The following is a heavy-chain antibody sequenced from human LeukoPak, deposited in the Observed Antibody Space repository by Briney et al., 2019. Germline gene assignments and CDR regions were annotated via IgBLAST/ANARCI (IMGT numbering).Heavy chain of an antibody. CDR2: IIPIFGTA. CDR3: ARWTMQHYFDY. J-gene: IGHJ4*02. V-gene: IGHV1-69*13. CDR1: GYTFTTYG. D-gene: IGHD4/OR15-4a*01. Sequence: SVKVSCKTSGYTFTTYGISWVRQASGQGLEWMGGIIPIFGTANYAQKFQGRVTITADESTSTAYMELSSLRSEDTAVYYWARWTMQHYFDYLGQGTLVTGPS.